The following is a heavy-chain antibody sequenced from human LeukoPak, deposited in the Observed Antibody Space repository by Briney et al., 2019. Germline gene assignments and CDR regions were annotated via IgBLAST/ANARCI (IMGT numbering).Heavy chain of an antibody. Sequence: ASVKVSCKASGGTFGSYAISWVRQAPGQGLEWMGGIIPIFGTADYAQKFQGRVTITADESTSTAYMELSSLRSEDTAVYYCATDLAATNYIFDYWGQGTLVTVSS. D-gene: IGHD2-15*01. J-gene: IGHJ4*02. CDR2: IIPIFGTA. V-gene: IGHV1-69*01. CDR1: GGTFGSYA. CDR3: ATDLAATNYIFDY.